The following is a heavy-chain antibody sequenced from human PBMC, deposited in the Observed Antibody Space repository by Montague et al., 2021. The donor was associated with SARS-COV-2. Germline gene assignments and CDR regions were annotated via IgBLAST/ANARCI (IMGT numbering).Heavy chain of an antibody. D-gene: IGHD4-11*01. CDR2: ITTTGSTI. J-gene: IGHJ4*02. CDR1: GFSFSDYY. Sequence: SLRLSCAASGFSFSDYYMNWIRQAPGKGLEWVSYITTTGSTIYYADSVKGRFTISRDNTEDSLFLQMNSLRAEDTAVYYCARDSYTKGDYWGQGTLVSVSS. CDR3: ARDSYTKGDY. V-gene: IGHV3-11*01.